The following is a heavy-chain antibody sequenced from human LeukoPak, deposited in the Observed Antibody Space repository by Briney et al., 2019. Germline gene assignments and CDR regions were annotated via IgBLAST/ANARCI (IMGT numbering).Heavy chain of an antibody. CDR3: AKLGRVQYSSSGYYFDY. CDR1: GFTVSSNY. D-gene: IGHD6-13*01. V-gene: IGHV3-53*01. J-gene: IGHJ4*02. CDR2: IYSGGST. Sequence: PGGSLRLSCAASGFTVSSNYMSWVRQAPGKGLEWVSVIYSGGSTYYADSVKGRFTISRHNSKNTLYLQMNSLRAEDTAVYYCAKLGRVQYSSSGYYFDYWGQGTLVTVSS.